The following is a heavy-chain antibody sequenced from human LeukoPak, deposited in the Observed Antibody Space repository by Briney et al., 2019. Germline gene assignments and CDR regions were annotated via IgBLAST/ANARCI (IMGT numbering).Heavy chain of an antibody. CDR1: GGSISGYY. V-gene: IGHV4-59*08. CDR2: IYYTGTT. D-gene: IGHD5-18*01. CDR3: ARSGSRYGADAFDI. J-gene: IGHJ3*02. Sequence: SETLSLTCTVSGGSISGYYWSWIRLPPGKGLEWIAYIYYTGTTNYSPSLKRRVTASVDTSKNHFSLMLSSVTAADTAVYYCARSGSRYGADAFDIWAEGQWSPSLQ.